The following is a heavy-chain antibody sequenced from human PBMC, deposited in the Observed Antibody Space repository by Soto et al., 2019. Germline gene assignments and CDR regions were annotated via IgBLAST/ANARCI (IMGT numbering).Heavy chain of an antibody. J-gene: IGHJ6*03. V-gene: IGHV4-59*01. D-gene: IGHD4-17*01. CDR3: VAAVPAEYGFPYYYMDV. Sequence: QVQLQESGPGLVKPSETLSLTCTVSGASISSYHWSWIRQTPGKGLEWIGYIYYSGSANYNPSLKSRVTFSVDTSKNRVSLKLSSVTAADTGVYYCVAAVPAEYGFPYYYMDVWGKGSTVTVSS. CDR2: IYYSGSA. CDR1: GASISSYH.